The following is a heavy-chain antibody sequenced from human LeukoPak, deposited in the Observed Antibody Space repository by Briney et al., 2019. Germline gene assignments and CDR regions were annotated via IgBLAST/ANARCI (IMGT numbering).Heavy chain of an antibody. CDR3: ARETTAAAAGRPEINWFDP. Sequence: GGSLRLSCAASGLTFSSYWMSWVRQAPGKGLEWVANIKQDGSEKYYVDSVKGRFTISRDNAKNSLYLQMNSLRAEDTAVYYCARETTAAAAGRPEINWFDPWGQGTLVTVSS. D-gene: IGHD6-13*01. CDR2: IKQDGSEK. J-gene: IGHJ5*02. CDR1: GLTFSSYW. V-gene: IGHV3-7*01.